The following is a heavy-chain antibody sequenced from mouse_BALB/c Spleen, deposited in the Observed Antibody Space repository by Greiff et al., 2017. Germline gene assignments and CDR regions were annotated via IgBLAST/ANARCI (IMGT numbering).Heavy chain of an antibody. CDR1: GFTFSSYA. V-gene: IGHV5-9-4*01. CDR2: ISSGGSYT. CDR3: ARVSSGHYAMDY. J-gene: IGHJ4*01. D-gene: IGHD3-1*01. Sequence: VQLKESGGGLVKPGGSLKLSCAASGFTFSSYAMSWVRQSPEKRLEWVAEISSGGSYTYYPDTVTGRFTISRDNAKNTLYLEMSSLRSEDKAMYYCARVSSGHYAMDYWGQGTSVTVSS.